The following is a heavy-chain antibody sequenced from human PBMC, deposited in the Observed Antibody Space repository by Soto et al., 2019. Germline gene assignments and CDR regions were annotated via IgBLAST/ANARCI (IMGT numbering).Heavy chain of an antibody. Sequence: GASVKVSWKACGEGFTSCYRHWVRQATGQGLEWMGIINPSGGSTSYADSVKGRFTISRDNSKNTLYLQMNSLRVEDTAVYYCVRDYSDRSGYYYLFDHWGQGTRVTVSS. CDR3: VRDYSDRSGYYYLFDH. D-gene: IGHD3-22*01. CDR1: GEGFTSCY. V-gene: IGHV1-46*04. J-gene: IGHJ4*02. CDR2: INPSGGST.